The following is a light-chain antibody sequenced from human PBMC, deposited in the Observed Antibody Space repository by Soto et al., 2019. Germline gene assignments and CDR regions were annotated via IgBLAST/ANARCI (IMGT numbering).Light chain of an antibody. CDR2: EVT. CDR3: SSVTRSSTYV. Sequence: QSVLTQPASVSASPGQSIAISCSGTSSDVGAYDYVSWYQHHPGKAPKLIIYEVTYRPSGVSNRFSASKSGNTASLTISGLQAEDEADYNCSSVTRSSTYVFGTGTKLTVL. CDR1: SSDVGAYDY. J-gene: IGLJ1*01. V-gene: IGLV2-14*01.